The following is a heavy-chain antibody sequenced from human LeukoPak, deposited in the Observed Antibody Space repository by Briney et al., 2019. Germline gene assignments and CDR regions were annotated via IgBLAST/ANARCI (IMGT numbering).Heavy chain of an antibody. CDR3: ARVELDWLLNY. J-gene: IGHJ4*02. V-gene: IGHV3-30-3*01. CDR2: ISYDGSNK. CDR1: GFTFSSYA. D-gene: IGHD3-9*01. Sequence: PGRSLRLSCAASGFTFSSYAMHWVRQAPGKGLEWVAVISYDGSNKYYADSVKGRFTISRDNSKNTLYLQMNSLRAEDTAVYYCARVELDWLLNYWGQGTLVTVSS.